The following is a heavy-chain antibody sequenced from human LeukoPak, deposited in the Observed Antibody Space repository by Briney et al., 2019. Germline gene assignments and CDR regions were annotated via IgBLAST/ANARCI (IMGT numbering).Heavy chain of an antibody. CDR1: GYTFSNYW. CDR3: ARRPPTVVTLSRYALDI. D-gene: IGHD4-23*01. V-gene: IGHV5-51*01. J-gene: IGHJ3*02. CDR2: IYPADSDT. Sequence: GESLKISRKGSGYTFSNYWIGWVRQMPGKGLEWMGIIYPADSDTTYSPSFRGQVTISADKSINTAYLQWSSLKASDTAMYYCARRPPTVVTLSRYALDIWGQGTMVTVSS.